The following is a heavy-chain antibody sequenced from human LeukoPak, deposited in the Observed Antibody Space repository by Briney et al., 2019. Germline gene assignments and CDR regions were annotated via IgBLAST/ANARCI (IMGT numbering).Heavy chain of an antibody. CDR2: ISGSGGST. CDR1: GFTFSNYA. J-gene: IGHJ4*02. V-gene: IGHV3-23*01. Sequence: GRSLRLSCAASGFTFSNYAMTWVSQAPGKGLEWDSAISGSGGSTYYADSVKGRFTISRDNSKNTLYLQMNSLRAEDTAVYYCAKGLYGSGTVTCDYWGQGTLVTVSS. CDR3: AKGLYGSGTVTCDY. D-gene: IGHD3-10*01.